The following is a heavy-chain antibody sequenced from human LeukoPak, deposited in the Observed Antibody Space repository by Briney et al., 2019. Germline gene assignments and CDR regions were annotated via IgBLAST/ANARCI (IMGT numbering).Heavy chain of an antibody. CDR1: GGSISSYY. J-gene: IGHJ4*02. CDR2: IYYSGST. V-gene: IGHV4-59*08. Sequence: SETLSLTCTVSGGSISSYYWSWIRQPPGKGLEWIGYIYYSGSTNYNPSLKSRVTISVDTSKNQFSLKLSSVTAADTAVYYCAIQRETSSSWTAPGYYFDYWGQETLVTVSS. CDR3: AIQRETSSSWTAPGYYFDY. D-gene: IGHD6-13*01.